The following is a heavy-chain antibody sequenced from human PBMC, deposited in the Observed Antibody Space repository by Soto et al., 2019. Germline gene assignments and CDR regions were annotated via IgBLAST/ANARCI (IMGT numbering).Heavy chain of an antibody. CDR2: FDPEDGET. J-gene: IGHJ4*02. Sequence: QVQLVQTGDRVKKPGASVKVSCKVSGHTLTELSMHWVRLAPGKGLEWMGGFDPEDGETISAQKFQGRVTMTEDTSTDSTYLELSSLRSEDTAVYYCAAGGTRWLHSPFDYWGQGTLVTISS. CDR3: AAGGTRWLHSPFDY. D-gene: IGHD1-1*01. CDR1: GHTLTELS. V-gene: IGHV1-24*01.